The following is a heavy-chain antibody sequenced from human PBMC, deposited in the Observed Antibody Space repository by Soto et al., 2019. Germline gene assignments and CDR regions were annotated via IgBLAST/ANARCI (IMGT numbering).Heavy chain of an antibody. V-gene: IGHV3-21*01. Sequence: GGSLRLSCAASGFTFSSYSMNWVRQAPGKGLEWVSSISSSSSYVYYADSVKGRFTISRDNAKNSLYLQMNSLRAEDTAVYYCARDTYDFWSGYPGFDYWGQGTLVTVSS. CDR3: ARDTYDFWSGYPGFDY. CDR1: GFTFSSYS. CDR2: ISSSSSYV. J-gene: IGHJ4*02. D-gene: IGHD3-3*01.